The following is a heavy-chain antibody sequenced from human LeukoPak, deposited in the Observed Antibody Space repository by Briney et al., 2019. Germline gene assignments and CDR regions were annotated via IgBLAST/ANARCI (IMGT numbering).Heavy chain of an antibody. D-gene: IGHD3-22*01. CDR2: INPNSGGT. CDR1: GYTFTGYY. V-gene: IGHV1-2*02. Sequence: ASVKVSCKASGYTFTGYYMHWVRQAPGQGLEWMGWINPNSGGTNYAQKFQGRVTMTRDTSITTAYMELSRLRSDDTAVYYCARVRDSSGYQGFDYWGQGTLVTVSS. CDR3: ARVRDSSGYQGFDY. J-gene: IGHJ4*02.